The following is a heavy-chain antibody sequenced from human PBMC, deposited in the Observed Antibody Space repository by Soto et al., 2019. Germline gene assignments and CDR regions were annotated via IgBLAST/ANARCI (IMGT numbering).Heavy chain of an antibody. J-gene: IGHJ4*02. CDR2: IYYSGST. D-gene: IGHD2-15*01. CDR3: ARAGRYCSGGTCYAKY. CDR1: GGSTSGYY. Sequence: SECLSLTCTVSGGSTSGYYWSWIRQSPGKGLEWIGYIYYSGSTKYNPSLKSRVTISTDTSKNQFSLELSSVTAADTAVYYCARAGRYCSGGTCYAKYWGQGALVTVSS. V-gene: IGHV4-59*01.